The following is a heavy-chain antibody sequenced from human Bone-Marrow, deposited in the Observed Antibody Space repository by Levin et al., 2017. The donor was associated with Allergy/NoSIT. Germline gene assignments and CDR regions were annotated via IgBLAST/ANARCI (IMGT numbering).Heavy chain of an antibody. CDR2: SRNKANSYTT. CDR3: ASDLTGAYFNY. V-gene: IGHV3-72*01. CDR1: GFTLSDHY. D-gene: IGHD7-27*01. Sequence: HSGGSLRLSCAASGFTLSDHYMDWVRQAPGKGLEWVGRSRNKANSYTTEYAASVKDRFTISRDDSKSSLYLHMNSLTTDDTAVYYCASDLTGAYFNYWGQGTLVTVSS. J-gene: IGHJ4*02.